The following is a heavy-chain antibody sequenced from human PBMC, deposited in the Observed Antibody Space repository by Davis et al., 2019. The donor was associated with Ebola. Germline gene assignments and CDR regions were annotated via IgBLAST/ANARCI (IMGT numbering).Heavy chain of an antibody. D-gene: IGHD2-15*01. CDR2: IDPSDSNT. V-gene: IGHV5-10-1*01. Sequence: GGSLRLSCKGSGYYFTSYWISWVRQMPGRGLEWMGRIDPSDSNTNYSPSFQGHVTISVDKSISTVYLQWNSLKASDTAMYYCARVVAAGGIDPWGQGTLVTVSS. CDR1: GYYFTSYW. CDR3: ARVVAAGGIDP. J-gene: IGHJ5*02.